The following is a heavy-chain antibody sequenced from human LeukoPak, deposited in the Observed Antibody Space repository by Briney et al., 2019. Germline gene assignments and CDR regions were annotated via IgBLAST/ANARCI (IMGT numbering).Heavy chain of an antibody. CDR3: ARGIARTTPFFDY. V-gene: IGHV3-48*01. Sequence: GGSLRLSCAASGFTFSSYSMNWVRQAPGKGLEWVSYISSSSSTIYYADSVKGRFTISRDHAKNSLYLQMNSLRAEDTAVYYCARGIARTTPFFDYWGQGTLVTVSS. J-gene: IGHJ4*02. CDR1: GFTFSSYS. CDR2: ISSSSSTI. D-gene: IGHD1/OR15-1a*01.